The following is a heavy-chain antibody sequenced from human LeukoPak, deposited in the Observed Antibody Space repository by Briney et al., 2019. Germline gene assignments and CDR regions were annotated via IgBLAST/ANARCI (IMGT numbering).Heavy chain of an antibody. Sequence: GGSLRLSCAASGFTFDDYGMSWVRQAPGKGLEWVANIKQDGSEKYYVDSVKGRFTISRDNAKNSLYLQMNSLRAEDTAVYYCARESKSGGDYDYWGQGTLVTVSS. V-gene: IGHV3-7*01. CDR1: GFTFDDYG. J-gene: IGHJ4*02. D-gene: IGHD2-15*01. CDR2: IKQDGSEK. CDR3: ARESKSGGDYDY.